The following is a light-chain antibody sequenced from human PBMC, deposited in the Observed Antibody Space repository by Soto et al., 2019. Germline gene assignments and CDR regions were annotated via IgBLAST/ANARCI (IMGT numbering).Light chain of an antibody. CDR1: QSVSSNY. J-gene: IGKJ1*01. V-gene: IGKV3-20*01. CDR3: QQYDTSPRR. Sequence: EVMLTQSPGTLSLSPGERATLSCRASQSVSSNYLAWYQQKSGQAPRLLIYGASNRATGIPDRFSGSGSGPDFTLTIRRLEPEDFAVYYCQQYDTSPRRFGQGTKVEFK. CDR2: GAS.